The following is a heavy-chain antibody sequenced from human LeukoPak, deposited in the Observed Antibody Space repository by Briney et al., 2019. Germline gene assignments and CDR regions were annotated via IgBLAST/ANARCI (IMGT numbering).Heavy chain of an antibody. CDR3: AKDPGYDSSGYYYY. CDR2: ISGSGGST. J-gene: IGHJ4*02. Sequence: QPGGSLRLSCAASGFTFSSYAMSWVRQAPGKGLEWVSAISGSGGSTYYADSVKGRFTISRDNSKNTLYLQMNSLRAEDTAVYYCAKDPGYDSSGYYYYWGQGTLVTVSS. V-gene: IGHV3-23*01. D-gene: IGHD3-22*01. CDR1: GFTFSSYA.